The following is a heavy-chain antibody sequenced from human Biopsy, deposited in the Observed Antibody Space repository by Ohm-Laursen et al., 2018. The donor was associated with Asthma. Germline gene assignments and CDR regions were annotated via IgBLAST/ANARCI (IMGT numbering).Heavy chain of an antibody. CDR1: GYTFINYA. CDR2: INAANGNT. D-gene: IGHD3-9*01. Sequence: ASVKVSCKPSGYTFINYAIHWVRQAPGHSLEWMGWINAANGNTKYSQKFQGRLTISRDTSASTAYMDLSSLRSEDTAVYYCARTYFDFLTGQVRDAFAMWGQGTMVTVPS. CDR3: ARTYFDFLTGQVRDAFAM. J-gene: IGHJ3*02. V-gene: IGHV1-3*01.